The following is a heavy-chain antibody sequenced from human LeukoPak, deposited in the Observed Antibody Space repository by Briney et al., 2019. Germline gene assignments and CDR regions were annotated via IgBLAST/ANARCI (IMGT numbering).Heavy chain of an antibody. CDR1: GGSISSSSYY. V-gene: IGHV4-39*01. CDR2: IYYSGST. J-gene: IGHJ4*02. Sequence: AETLSLTGTVSGGSISSSSYYWGWIRQPPGKGLEWIGSIYYSGSTYYNPSLKSRVTISVDTSKNQFSLKLSSVTAADTAVYYCARWNYDYVWGSYRYDHWGQGTLVTVSS. CDR3: ARWNYDYVWGSYRYDH. D-gene: IGHD3-16*02.